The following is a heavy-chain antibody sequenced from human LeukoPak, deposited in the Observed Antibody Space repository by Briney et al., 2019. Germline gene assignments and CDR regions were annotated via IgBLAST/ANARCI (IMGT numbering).Heavy chain of an antibody. Sequence: GGSLRLSCAASGLTFGSYGMSWVRQVPGKGPEWVSAIGGSGVGTYYADSVKGRFTISRDNSKNTLSLQMNSLRSEDTAVYYCAKYDYYDSTGHLVGDAFDVWGQGTTVTVSS. V-gene: IGHV3-23*01. D-gene: IGHD3-22*01. CDR2: IGGSGVGT. J-gene: IGHJ3*01. CDR3: AKYDYYDSTGHLVGDAFDV. CDR1: GLTFGSYG.